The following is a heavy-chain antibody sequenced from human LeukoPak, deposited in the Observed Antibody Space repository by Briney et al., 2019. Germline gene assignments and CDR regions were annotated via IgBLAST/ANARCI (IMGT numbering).Heavy chain of an antibody. Sequence: ASVKVSCKASGYTFTSYGISWVRQAPGRGLEWMGWISAYNGNTNYAQKLQGRVTMTTDTSTSTAYMELRSLRSDDTAVYYCAREGPMTTVTTNSPRGAFDIWGQGTMVTVSS. CDR2: ISAYNGNT. J-gene: IGHJ3*02. V-gene: IGHV1-18*01. CDR3: AREGPMTTVTTNSPRGAFDI. CDR1: GYTFTSYG. D-gene: IGHD4-17*01.